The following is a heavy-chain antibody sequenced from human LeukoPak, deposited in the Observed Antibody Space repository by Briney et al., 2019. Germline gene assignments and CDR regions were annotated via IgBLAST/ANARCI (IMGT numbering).Heavy chain of an antibody. J-gene: IGHJ5*02. Sequence: SETLSLTCAVYDGSFSGYYWSWIRQPPGKGLEWIGEINHSGSTNYNPSLKSRVTISGDTSKNQFSLKLSSVTAADTAVYYCARGLPWGSDWFDPWGQGTLVTVSS. CDR3: ARGLPWGSDWFDP. CDR2: INHSGST. V-gene: IGHV4-34*01. D-gene: IGHD3-16*01. CDR1: DGSFSGYY.